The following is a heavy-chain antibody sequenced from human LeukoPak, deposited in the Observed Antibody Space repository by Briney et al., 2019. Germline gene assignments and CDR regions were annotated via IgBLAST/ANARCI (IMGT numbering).Heavy chain of an antibody. Sequence: ASVKVSCKASGGTFSSYAISWVRQAPGQGLEWMGGIIPIFGTANYAQKFQGRVTMTEDTSTDTAYMELSSLRSEDTAVYYCATIMGYSSSPYYFDYWGQGTLVTVSS. V-gene: IGHV1-69*06. CDR3: ATIMGYSSSPYYFDY. CDR1: GGTFSSYA. CDR2: IIPIFGTA. J-gene: IGHJ4*02. D-gene: IGHD6-13*01.